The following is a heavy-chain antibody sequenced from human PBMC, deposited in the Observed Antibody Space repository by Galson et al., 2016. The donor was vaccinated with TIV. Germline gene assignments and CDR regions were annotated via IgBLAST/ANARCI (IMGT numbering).Heavy chain of an antibody. CDR3: ARRKNYGGDAFDL. V-gene: IGHV3-33*07. J-gene: IGHJ3*01. CDR1: GFTFSNYG. D-gene: IGHD4-23*01. Sequence: LRLSCATSGFTFSNYGMYWVRQAPGKGLEWVALIWYDGNAKFYADSVKGRFTISRDTSRDTLYLQMNSLSAEDTALYYCARRKNYGGDAFDLWGQGTMVTVSS. CDR2: IWYDGNAK.